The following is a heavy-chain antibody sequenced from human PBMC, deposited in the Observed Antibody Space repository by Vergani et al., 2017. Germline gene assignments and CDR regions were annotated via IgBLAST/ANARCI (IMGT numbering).Heavy chain of an antibody. V-gene: IGHV1-18*01. CDR1: GYTFTNYG. CDR2: ITPYNGNT. CDR3: ARDRQVLRFLGWSNIQGSYGMDV. D-gene: IGHD3-3*01. Sequence: QVQLVQSGAEVKKPGASVKVSCKTSGYTFTNYGISWVRQAPGQGLEWMGWITPYNGNTNYAQKFQGRVTMTTDTSTSTAYMELRSLRSDDTAMYYCARDRQVLRFLGWSNIQGSYGMDVWGQGTTVTVSS. J-gene: IGHJ6*02.